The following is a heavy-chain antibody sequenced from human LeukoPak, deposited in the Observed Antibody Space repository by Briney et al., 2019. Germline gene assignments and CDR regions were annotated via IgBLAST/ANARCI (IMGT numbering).Heavy chain of an antibody. CDR1: GGSFRTYT. CDR2: IIPIFGTP. CDR3: ARGGCSGTSCRNWFDP. Sequence: SVKVSCKASGGSFRTYTISWVRQAPGQGLEWMGGIIPIFGTPNYAQKLQGRVTITTDESTSTVYMELSSLRFEDTAVYYCARGGCSGTSCRNWFDPWGQGTLVTVSS. J-gene: IGHJ5*02. V-gene: IGHV1-69*05. D-gene: IGHD2-2*01.